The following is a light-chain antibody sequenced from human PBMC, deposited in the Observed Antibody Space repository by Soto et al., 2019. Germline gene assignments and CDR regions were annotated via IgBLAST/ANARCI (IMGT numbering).Light chain of an antibody. CDR3: QQYGSSWT. J-gene: IGKJ1*01. V-gene: IGKV1-13*02. CDR2: DAS. CDR1: QGISSA. Sequence: AIPFTQSPSSLSASVGDKVTIAFRASQGISSALAWYQQKPGKAPKLLIYDASSLESGVPSRFSGSGSGTEFTLTINRLEPEDFAVYYCQQYGSSWTFGQGAMVDIK.